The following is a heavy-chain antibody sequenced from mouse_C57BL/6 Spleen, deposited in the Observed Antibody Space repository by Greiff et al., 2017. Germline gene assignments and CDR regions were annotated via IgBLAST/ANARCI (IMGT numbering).Heavy chain of an antibody. CDR2: INYDGSN. Sequence: EVHLVESGPGLVKPSQSLSLTCSVTGYSITSGYYWNWIRQFPGNKLEWMGYINYDGSNNYNPSLKNRISITRDTSKNQFFLKLNSVTTEDTATYYCAPLYYDYAWFAYWGQGTLVTVSA. D-gene: IGHD2-4*01. CDR1: GYSITSGYY. CDR3: APLYYDYAWFAY. V-gene: IGHV3-6*01. J-gene: IGHJ3*01.